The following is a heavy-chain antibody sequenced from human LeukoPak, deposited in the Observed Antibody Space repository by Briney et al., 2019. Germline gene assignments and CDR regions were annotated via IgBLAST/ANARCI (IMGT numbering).Heavy chain of an antibody. J-gene: IGHJ4*02. V-gene: IGHV4-59*08. CDR3: ARHGAGGYYDSSGYYSELDY. CDR2: IYYSGST. CDR1: GGSISSYY. Sequence: SETLSLTCTVSGGSISSYYWSWIRQPPGKGLEWIGYIYYSGSTNYNPSLKSRVTISVDTSKNQFSLKLSSVTAADTAVYYCARHGAGGYYDSSGYYSELDYWGQGTLVTVSS. D-gene: IGHD3-22*01.